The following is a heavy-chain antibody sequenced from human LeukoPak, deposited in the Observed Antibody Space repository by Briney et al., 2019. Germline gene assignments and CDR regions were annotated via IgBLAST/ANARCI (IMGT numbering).Heavy chain of an antibody. CDR3: TRRTYSTYMDV. CDR2: MYSNGGGC. Sequence: SETLSLTCTVSGCSMITDTFYWVWIRQPPGKGLEWIAKMYSNGGGCEYNRSLTNRVSISVDTSRHQFFLNLNSVTAADTPIYYCTRRTYSTYMDVWGQGTTVTVSS. D-gene: IGHD1-7*01. V-gene: IGHV4-39*01. CDR1: GCSMITDTFY. J-gene: IGHJ6*03.